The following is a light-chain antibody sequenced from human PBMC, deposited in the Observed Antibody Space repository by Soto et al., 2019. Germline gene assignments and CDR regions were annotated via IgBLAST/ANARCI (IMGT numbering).Light chain of an antibody. V-gene: IGLV2-11*01. CDR3: CSYAGRYTYV. CDR2: DVS. CDR1: SSDVGGYNY. J-gene: IGLJ1*01. Sequence: SALTQPRSVSGSPGQSVSISCTGTSSDVGGYNYVSWYQQHPGKAPKVMIYDVSKRPSGVPDRFSGSKSGNTASLTISGLQSEDEADYYCCSYAGRYTYVFGTGTKVTVL.